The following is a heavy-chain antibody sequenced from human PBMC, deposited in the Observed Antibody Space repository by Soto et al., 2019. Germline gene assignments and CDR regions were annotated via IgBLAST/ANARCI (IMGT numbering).Heavy chain of an antibody. D-gene: IGHD1-26*01. V-gene: IGHV4-31*03. CDR1: GGSISSGGYY. CDR3: ARAASVGNWFDP. Sequence: QVQLQESGPGLVKPSQTLSLTCTVSGGSISSGGYYWSWIRQHPGKGLEWIGYIYYSGSTYYNPSLRSRVTISVDTSKTHFSLKLSSVTAADTAVYYCARAASVGNWFDPWGQGTLVTVSS. J-gene: IGHJ5*02. CDR2: IYYSGST.